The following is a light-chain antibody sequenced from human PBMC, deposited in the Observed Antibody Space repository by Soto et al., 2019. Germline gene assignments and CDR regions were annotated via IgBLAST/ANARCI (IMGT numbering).Light chain of an antibody. V-gene: IGLV2-14*01. CDR2: DVS. CDR1: SSDVGGYSY. Sequence: QYALTQPASVSGSPGQSITISCTGTSSDVGGYSYVSWYQQHPGKAPKLMIYDVSNRPSGVSTRFSGSKSGDTASLTISGLQAEDEADYYCRSYTTRSTVVFGGGTKLTVL. J-gene: IGLJ2*01. CDR3: RSYTTRSTVV.